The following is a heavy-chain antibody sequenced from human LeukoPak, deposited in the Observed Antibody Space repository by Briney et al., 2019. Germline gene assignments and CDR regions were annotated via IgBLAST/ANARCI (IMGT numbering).Heavy chain of an antibody. CDR2: ISWNSGSI. D-gene: IGHD6-13*01. Sequence: GGSLRLSCAASGFTFDDYATHWVRQAPGKGLEWVSGISWNSGSIGYADSVKGRFTISRDNAKNSLYLQMNSLRAEDTALYYCAKDQDPGYSSSWGYFDYWGQGTLVTVSS. CDR1: GFTFDDYA. CDR3: AKDQDPGYSSSWGYFDY. V-gene: IGHV3-9*01. J-gene: IGHJ4*02.